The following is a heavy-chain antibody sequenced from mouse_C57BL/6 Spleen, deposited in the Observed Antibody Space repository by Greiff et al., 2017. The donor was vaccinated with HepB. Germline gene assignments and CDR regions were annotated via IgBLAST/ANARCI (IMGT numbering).Heavy chain of an antibody. CDR2: ISSGGSYT. D-gene: IGHD2-3*01. CDR1: GFTFSSYG. CDR3: ARPGDYDGQFPYSMDY. Sequence: EVQVVESGGDLVKPGGSLKLSCAASGFTFSSYGMSWVRQTPDKRLEWVATISSGGSYTYYPDSVKGRFTISRDNAKNTLYLQMSSLKSEDTAMYYCARPGDYDGQFPYSMDYWGQGTSVTVSS. J-gene: IGHJ4*01. V-gene: IGHV5-6*01.